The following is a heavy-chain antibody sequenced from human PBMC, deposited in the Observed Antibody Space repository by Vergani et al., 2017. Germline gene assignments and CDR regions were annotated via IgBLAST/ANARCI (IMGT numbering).Heavy chain of an antibody. CDR2: IYYSGST. J-gene: IGHJ4*02. Sequence: QVQLQESGPGLVKPSQTLSLTCTVSGGSISSGGYYWSWIRQHPGKGLEWIGYIYYSGSTYFNPSLKSRVTISVDTSKNQFSLKLSSVTAADTAVYYCARVESCSGGSCYPAVTSDWGQGTLVTVSS. CDR1: GGSISSGGYY. D-gene: IGHD2-15*01. V-gene: IGHV4-31*03. CDR3: ARVESCSGGSCYPAVTSD.